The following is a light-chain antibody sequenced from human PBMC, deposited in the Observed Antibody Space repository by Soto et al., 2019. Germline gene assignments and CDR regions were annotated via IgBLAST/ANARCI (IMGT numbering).Light chain of an antibody. CDR3: QQYNSFPT. CDR1: QSISSW. CDR2: KAS. Sequence: DIQMTQSPSTLSASVGDRVTITCRASQSISSWLAWYQQKPGKAPKLLIYKASSLESGGPSRFSGSGSGTEFSLTISSLQTDDFATYYCQQYNSFPTFGQGTKVDIK. J-gene: IGKJ1*01. V-gene: IGKV1-5*03.